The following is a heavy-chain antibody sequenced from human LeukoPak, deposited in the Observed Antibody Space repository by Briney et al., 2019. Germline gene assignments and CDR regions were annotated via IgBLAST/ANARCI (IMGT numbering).Heavy chain of an antibody. J-gene: IGHJ6*02. Sequence: KPSETLSLTCTVSGGSISSYYWSWIRQPPGKGLEWIGYIYYSGSTNYNPSLKSRVTISVDTSKNQFSLKLSSVTAADTAVYYCARIIAVAGNYYGMDVWGQGTTVTVSS. D-gene: IGHD6-19*01. CDR2: IYYSGST. CDR3: ARIIAVAGNYYGMDV. V-gene: IGHV4-59*08. CDR1: GGSISSYY.